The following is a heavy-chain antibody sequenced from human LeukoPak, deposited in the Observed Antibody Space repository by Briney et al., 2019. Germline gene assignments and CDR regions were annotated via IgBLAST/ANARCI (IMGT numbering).Heavy chain of an antibody. Sequence: ASVKVSCKASGYTFTGYYMHWVRQTPGQGLEWMGWINPYSCGTNFAQKLQGRVTMTRDTSISTAYMELSRLRSDDTAVYYCARDLGIIGGNYYYYAMDVWGQGTTVTVSS. CDR2: INPYSCGT. J-gene: IGHJ6*02. CDR1: GYTFTGYY. CDR3: ARDLGIIGGNYYYYAMDV. D-gene: IGHD1-26*01. V-gene: IGHV1-2*02.